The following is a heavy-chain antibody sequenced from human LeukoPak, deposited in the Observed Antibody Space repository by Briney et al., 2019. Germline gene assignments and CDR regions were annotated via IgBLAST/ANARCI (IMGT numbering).Heavy chain of an antibody. V-gene: IGHV1-69*13. CDR2: IIPLFGTA. CDR3: ASPGRYCSGGSCYCLFDY. CDR1: GYTFTSYY. Sequence: SVKVSCKASGYTFTSYYMHWVRQAPGQGLEWMGGIIPLFGTANYAQKFQGRVTITADESTSTAYMELSSLRSEDTAVYYCASPGRYCSGGSCYCLFDYWGQGTLVTVSS. J-gene: IGHJ4*02. D-gene: IGHD2-15*01.